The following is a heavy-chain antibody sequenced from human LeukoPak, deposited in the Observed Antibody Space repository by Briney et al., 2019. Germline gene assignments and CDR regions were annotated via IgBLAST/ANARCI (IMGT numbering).Heavy chain of an antibody. V-gene: IGHV3-7*01. D-gene: IGHD3-22*01. CDR2: IKQDGSEK. CDR1: GFTFSSYW. Sequence: PGGSLRLSCAASGFTFSSYWMSWVRQAPGKGLEWVANIKQDGSEKYYVDSVKGRFTISRDNAKNPLYLQMNSLRAEDTAVYYCARAEWTTYYYDSSGYMFDYWGQGTLVTVSS. CDR3: ARAEWTTYYYDSSGYMFDY. J-gene: IGHJ4*02.